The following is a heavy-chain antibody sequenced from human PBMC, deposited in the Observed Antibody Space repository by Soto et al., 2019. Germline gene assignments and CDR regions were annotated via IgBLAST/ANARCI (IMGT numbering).Heavy chain of an antibody. V-gene: IGHV4-34*01. CDR3: ARHHVRGRSIAGAAEF. J-gene: IGHJ4*02. D-gene: IGHD1-26*01. CDR1: GGSLSGYY. CDR2: INYTGNT. Sequence: QVQLQQWGAGLLKPSETLSLTCAVYGGSLSGYYWSWIRQPPGKALEWIGEINYTGNTNYNPSLNSRVTISVDTSKTQRFLNLSSVTAADTAMYYCARHHVRGRSIAGAAEFWGQGTLVTVSS.